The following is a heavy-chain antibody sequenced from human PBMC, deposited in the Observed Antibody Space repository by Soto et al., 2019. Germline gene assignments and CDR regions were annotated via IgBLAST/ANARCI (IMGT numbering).Heavy chain of an antibody. CDR1: GGSISNGDYY. Sequence: SETLSLTCTVSGGSISNGDYYWGWIRQPPGKGLEWIGSIYYSGSTFYNPSLKSRVTMSVDTSKNQFSLRLDSVTAADTSLYYCARLWHDSSGYYYSFDQWGQGTLVTVSS. V-gene: IGHV4-39*01. J-gene: IGHJ4*02. CDR2: IYYSGST. CDR3: ARLWHDSSGYYYSFDQ. D-gene: IGHD3-22*01.